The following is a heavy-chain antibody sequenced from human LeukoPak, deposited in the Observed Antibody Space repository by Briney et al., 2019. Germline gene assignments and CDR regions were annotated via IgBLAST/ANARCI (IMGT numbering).Heavy chain of an antibody. Sequence: PSETLSLTCTVSGGSIKNYYWSWIRQPPGKGLEWIAYINDNGHSGYNPSLESRVTISVDTSKNHFSLRLRSVTAADTAVYYCARESADYVMGSFSDYWGQGILVTVSS. D-gene: IGHD3-16*01. CDR1: GGSIKNYY. V-gene: IGHV4-59*12. J-gene: IGHJ4*02. CDR3: ARESADYVMGSFSDY. CDR2: INDNGHS.